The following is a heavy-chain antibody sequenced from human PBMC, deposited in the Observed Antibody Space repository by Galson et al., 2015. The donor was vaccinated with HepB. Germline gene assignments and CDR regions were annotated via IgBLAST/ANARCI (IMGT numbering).Heavy chain of an antibody. J-gene: IGHJ6*02. CDR2: ITSSGGTT. CDR1: GFLFTDYA. CDR3: AKVRKTNYYFYYGMDV. V-gene: IGHV3-23*01. Sequence: SLRLSCAASGFLFTDYAMSWVRQAPGKGLEWVSAITSSGGTTHYADSVKGRFTISRDNSKNTLYLQMNSLRAEDTAIYYCAKVRKTNYYFYYGMDVWGQGTTVTVSS.